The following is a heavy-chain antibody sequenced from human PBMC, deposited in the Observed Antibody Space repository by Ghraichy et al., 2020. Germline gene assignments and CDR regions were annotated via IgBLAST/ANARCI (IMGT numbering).Heavy chain of an antibody. V-gene: IGHV3-20*01. Sequence: GGSLRLSCAASGSTFDDYGMSWVRQAPGKGLEWGSGINWNGGSTGYADSVKGRFTISRDNAKNSLYLQMNSLRAEDTALYHCARMYSGSFSDYYYGMDVWGQGTTVTVSS. CDR2: INWNGGST. D-gene: IGHD1-26*01. J-gene: IGHJ6*02. CDR1: GSTFDDYG. CDR3: ARMYSGSFSDYYYGMDV.